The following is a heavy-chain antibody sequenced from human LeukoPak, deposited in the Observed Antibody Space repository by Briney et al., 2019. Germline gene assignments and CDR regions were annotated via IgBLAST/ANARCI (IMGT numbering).Heavy chain of an antibody. CDR1: GYTFTGYF. CDR3: ARDDRYDSSGYPFDY. CDR2: INPNSGGT. Sequence: GASVKVSCKASGYTFTGYFIHWVRQAPGQGLEWMGWINPNSGGTNYAQKFQGRVTMTRDTSISTAYMELSRLRSDDTAVYYCARDDRYDSSGYPFDYWGQGTLVTVSS. J-gene: IGHJ4*02. V-gene: IGHV1-2*02. D-gene: IGHD3-22*01.